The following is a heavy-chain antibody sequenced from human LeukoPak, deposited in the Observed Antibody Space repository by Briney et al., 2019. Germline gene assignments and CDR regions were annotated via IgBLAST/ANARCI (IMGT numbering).Heavy chain of an antibody. Sequence: GGSLRLSCAASGFTFSSFYMSWVRQAPGKGMEWVSGISGIGGTTYYADCVKGRFTISRYNCKRTLSLQMCGLGAARTAVYYCVKDLNATSWGQETLVTVPS. D-gene: IGHD2-15*01. CDR1: GFTFSSFY. CDR3: VKDLNATS. V-gene: IGHV3-23*01. J-gene: IGHJ5*02. CDR2: ISGIGGTT.